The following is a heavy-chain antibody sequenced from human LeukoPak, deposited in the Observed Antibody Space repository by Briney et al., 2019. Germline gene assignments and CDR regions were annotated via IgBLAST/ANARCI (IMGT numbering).Heavy chain of an antibody. CDR2: ISAAGDVT. V-gene: IGHV3-23*01. CDR1: GFTFTKYD. D-gene: IGHD3-22*01. CDR3: AKEAMYYDNSGSNWFDP. Sequence: GGSLRLSCAASGFTFTKYDMSWVRQAPGKGLEWVSSISAAGDVTVHADSVRGRFTISRDNSKNTLYLQMNSLRAEDTAMYYCAKEAMYYDNSGSNWFDPWGQGTLVIVSS. J-gene: IGHJ5*02.